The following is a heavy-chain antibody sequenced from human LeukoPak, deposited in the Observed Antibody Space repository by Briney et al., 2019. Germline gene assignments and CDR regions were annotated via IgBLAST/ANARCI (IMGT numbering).Heavy chain of an antibody. CDR3: AKEVGYCSSTSCSSRYFQH. CDR1: GYTFTGYY. Sequence: ASVKVSCRASGYTFTGYYIHWVRQAPGQGLEWMGWINPNSGGTNYAQKFQGRVTMTRDTSISTAYMELSRLRSDDAAVYYCAKEVGYCSSTSCSSRYFQHWGQGTLVTVSS. CDR2: INPNSGGT. V-gene: IGHV1-2*02. J-gene: IGHJ1*01. D-gene: IGHD2-2*01.